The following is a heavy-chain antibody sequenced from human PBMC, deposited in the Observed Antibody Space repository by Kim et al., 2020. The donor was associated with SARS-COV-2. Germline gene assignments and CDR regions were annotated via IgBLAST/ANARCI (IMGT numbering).Heavy chain of an antibody. CDR1: GFTFSSYA. Sequence: GGSLRLSCAASGFTFSSYAMSWVRQAPGKGLEWVSAISGSGGSTYYADSVKGRFTISRDNSKNTLYLQMNSLRAEDTAVYYCALRGGDYDILTGYYARNWGQGTLVTVSS. J-gene: IGHJ4*02. V-gene: IGHV3-23*01. CDR2: ISGSGGST. CDR3: ALRGGDYDILTGYYARN. D-gene: IGHD3-9*01.